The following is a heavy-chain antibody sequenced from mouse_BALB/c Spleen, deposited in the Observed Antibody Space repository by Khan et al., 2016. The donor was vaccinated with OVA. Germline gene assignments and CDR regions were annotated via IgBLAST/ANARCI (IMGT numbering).Heavy chain of an antibody. D-gene: IGHD1-1*01. Sequence: VELVESGAELAKPGASVKMSCKASGYTFINYWILWVKQRPGQGLEWIGYIYPSTGYTEYNQNFKDKATLTADKSSSTAYMQLSSLTSEDSAVYYCARRGLRWDFDYWGQGTTLTVSS. CDR3: ARRGLRWDFDY. CDR1: GYTFINYW. CDR2: IYPSTGYT. J-gene: IGHJ2*01. V-gene: IGHV1-7*01.